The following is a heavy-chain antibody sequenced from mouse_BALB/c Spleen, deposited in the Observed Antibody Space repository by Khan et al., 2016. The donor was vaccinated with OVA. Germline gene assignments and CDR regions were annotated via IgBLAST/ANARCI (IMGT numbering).Heavy chain of an antibody. CDR3: ARSKYLARY. V-gene: IGHV2-9*02. J-gene: IGHJ2*01. Sequence: QVQLKQSGPGLVAPSQSLSITCTVYGYSLTRYGVHWVRQPPGKGLEWLGLIWAGGSTNYNWALMSRLSISIENSKSLVFLIMNSLQTDDTALYYGARSKYLARYWGQGTTLTVAS. D-gene: IGHD3-3*01. CDR1: GYSLTRYG. CDR2: IWAGGST.